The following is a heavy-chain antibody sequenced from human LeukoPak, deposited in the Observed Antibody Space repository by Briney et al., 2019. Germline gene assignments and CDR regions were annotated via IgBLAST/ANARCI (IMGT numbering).Heavy chain of an antibody. V-gene: IGHV3-49*04. CDR2: IRSKAYGGTT. Sequence: PGGSLRLSFTASGFTFGDSAMSWVRQAREKGLEWVGFIRSKAYGGTTEYAASVKGRFTISRDDSKSIAYLQMNSLKTEDTAVFYCTRGGDTAMGFGYWGQGTLVTVSS. CDR1: GFTFGDSA. J-gene: IGHJ4*02. CDR3: TRGGDTAMGFGY. D-gene: IGHD5-18*01.